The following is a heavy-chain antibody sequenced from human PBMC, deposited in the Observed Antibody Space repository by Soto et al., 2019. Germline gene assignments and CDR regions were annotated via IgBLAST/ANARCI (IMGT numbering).Heavy chain of an antibody. CDR2: INYSGST. V-gene: IGHV4-34*01. J-gene: IGHJ6*02. D-gene: IGHD3-22*01. CDR1: GESFRNHY. Sequence: SETLSLTCAVYGESFRNHYWTWIRQSPGKGLEWVGEINYSGSTRYNWSLGSRVTISVDTSKNQFSLMVTSVTAEDTAVYYCARGVVYRDVGLAYGMDVWGQGTTVTASS. CDR3: ARGVVYRDVGLAYGMDV.